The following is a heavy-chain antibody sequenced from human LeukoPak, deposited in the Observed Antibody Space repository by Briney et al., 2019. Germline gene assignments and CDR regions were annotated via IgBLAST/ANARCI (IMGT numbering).Heavy chain of an antibody. CDR2: IYYSGST. Sequence: SETLSLTCTVSGGSIRSSYYYWSWIRQPPGKGLEWIGYIYYSGSTNYNPSLKSRVTISVDTSKNQFSLKLSSVTAADTAVYYCARSSVVPAAIDYWGQGTLVTVSS. D-gene: IGHD2-2*01. CDR3: ARSSVVPAAIDY. CDR1: GGSIRSSYYY. J-gene: IGHJ4*02. V-gene: IGHV4-61*01.